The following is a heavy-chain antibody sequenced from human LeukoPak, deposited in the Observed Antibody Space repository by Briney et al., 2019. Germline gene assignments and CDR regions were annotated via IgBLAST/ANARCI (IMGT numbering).Heavy chain of an antibody. V-gene: IGHV3-53*05. CDR1: GFTVSSNY. CDR2: IYSGGST. Sequence: GGSLRLSCAASGFTVSSNYMSWVRQAPGKGLEWVSVIYSGGSTYYADSVKGRFTISRDNSKNTLYLQMNSLRSEDTAVYYCASSPRRRRQNWYFDLWGRGTLVTVSS. CDR3: ASSPRRRRQNWYFDL. J-gene: IGHJ2*01.